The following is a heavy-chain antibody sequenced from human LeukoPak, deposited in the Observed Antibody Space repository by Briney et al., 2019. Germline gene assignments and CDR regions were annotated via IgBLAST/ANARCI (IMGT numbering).Heavy chain of an antibody. Sequence: GGSLRLSCAASEFTFSSYNMNWVRQAPGKGLEWVSSISSSGTYIYYADSVKGRFTISRDNAKNSLYLQMNSLRAEDSAVYYCARRSGHHYDMDVWGQGTTVTVSS. CDR2: ISSSGTYI. CDR1: EFTFSSYN. V-gene: IGHV3-21*01. D-gene: IGHD2-15*01. CDR3: ARRSGHHYDMDV. J-gene: IGHJ6*02.